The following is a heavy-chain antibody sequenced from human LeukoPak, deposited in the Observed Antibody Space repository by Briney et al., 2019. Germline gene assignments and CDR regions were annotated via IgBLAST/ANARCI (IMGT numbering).Heavy chain of an antibody. CDR3: ARGIAWFPDY. CDR2: ISYCGSNT. CDR1: GFTFSSYA. J-gene: IGHJ4*02. Sequence: PGGSLSLSCPASGFTFSSYAMNWVRQAPGRGLDWVGVISYCGSNTYYAGSVKGSFTISRHNSKSTLSPQKNSVSAEDTAVYCCARGIAWFPDYWGQGTLVTVSS. D-gene: IGHD3-10*01. V-gene: IGHV3-23*01.